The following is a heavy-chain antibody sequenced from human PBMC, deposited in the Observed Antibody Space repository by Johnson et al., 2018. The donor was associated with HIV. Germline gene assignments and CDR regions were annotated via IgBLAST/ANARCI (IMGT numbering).Heavy chain of an antibody. V-gene: IGHV3-15*05. D-gene: IGHD6-13*01. CDR3: STGFSSWAFDI. CDR2: IKSKTDGGTT. CDR1: GFTFTNAW. Sequence: AQLVESGGGLIQPGGSLRLSCAASGFTFTNAWMTWVRQAPGKGLEWVGRIKSKTDGGTTDYAAPVKGKFSISRDDSKNPLYLQMNSLKTEDTAVYYCSTGFSSWAFDIWGQGTMVTVSS. J-gene: IGHJ3*02.